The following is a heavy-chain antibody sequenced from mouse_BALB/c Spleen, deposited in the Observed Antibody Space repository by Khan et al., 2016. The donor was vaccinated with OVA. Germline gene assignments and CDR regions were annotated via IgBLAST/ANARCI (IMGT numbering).Heavy chain of an antibody. V-gene: IGHV5-6*01. CDR3: ARLAYYYDSEGFAY. J-gene: IGHJ3*01. D-gene: IGHD1-1*01. CDR2: VSTGGSYT. CDR1: GFTFSTYG. Sequence: EVELVESGGDLVKPGGSLKLSCAASGFTFSTYGMSWVRQTPDKRLEWVATVSTGGSYTYYQDSVKGRFTISRDNAKNTLYLQMSSLKSEDTAMFYCARLAYYYDSEGFAYWGQATLVTVSA.